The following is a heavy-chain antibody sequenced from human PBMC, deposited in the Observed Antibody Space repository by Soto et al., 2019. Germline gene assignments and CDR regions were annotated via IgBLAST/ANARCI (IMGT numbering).Heavy chain of an antibody. V-gene: IGHV4-4*07. Sequence: SETLSLTCTVSGASISGFYWSWIRKSAGKGLEWIGRIYATGTTDYNPSLKSRVMMSVDTSKKQFSLKLRSVTAADTAVYYCVRHGTKTLRDWFDPWGQGISVTVSS. CDR3: VRHGTKTLRDWFDP. D-gene: IGHD1-1*01. CDR1: GASISGFY. J-gene: IGHJ5*02. CDR2: IYATGTT.